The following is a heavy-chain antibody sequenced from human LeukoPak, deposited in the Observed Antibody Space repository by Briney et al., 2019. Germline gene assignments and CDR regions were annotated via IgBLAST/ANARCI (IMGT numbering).Heavy chain of an antibody. CDR1: GYSFTSYW. J-gene: IGHJ5*02. D-gene: IGHD1-26*01. CDR2: IYPGDSDT. V-gene: IGHV5-51*01. Sequence: GESLKISCKGSGYSFTSYWIGWVRQVPGKGLEWMGIIYPGDSDTRYSPSFQGQVTISADKSISTAYLQWSSLKASDTAMYYCARVRDIVGANNWFDPWGQGTLVTVSS. CDR3: ARVRDIVGANNWFDP.